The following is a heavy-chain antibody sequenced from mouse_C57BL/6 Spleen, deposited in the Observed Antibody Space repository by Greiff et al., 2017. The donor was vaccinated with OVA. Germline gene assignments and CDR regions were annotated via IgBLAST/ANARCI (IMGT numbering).Heavy chain of an antibody. J-gene: IGHJ2*01. D-gene: IGHD4-1*01. V-gene: IGHV1-54*01. Sequence: QVQLQQSGAELVRPGTSVKVSCKASGYAFTNYLIEWVKQRPGQGLEWIGVINPGSGGTNYNEKFKGKATLTADKSSSTAYMQLSSLTSEDSAVYFCARAKFGNFDYWGQGTTRTVSS. CDR3: ARAKFGNFDY. CDR2: INPGSGGT. CDR1: GYAFTNYL.